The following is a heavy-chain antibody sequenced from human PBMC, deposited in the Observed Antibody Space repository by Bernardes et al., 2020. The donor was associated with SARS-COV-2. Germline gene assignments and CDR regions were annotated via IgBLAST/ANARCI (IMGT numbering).Heavy chain of an antibody. CDR2: IYYSGST. CDR3: ARDVAVAGGLAFDI. D-gene: IGHD6-19*01. J-gene: IGHJ3*02. Sequence: SETLSLTCTVSGGSISSHYWSWIRQPPGTGLEWIGYIYYSGSTNYNPSLKSRVTISVDTSKNQFSLKLSSVTAADTAVYYCARDVAVAGGLAFDIWGQGTMVTVSS. CDR1: GGSISSHY. V-gene: IGHV4-59*11.